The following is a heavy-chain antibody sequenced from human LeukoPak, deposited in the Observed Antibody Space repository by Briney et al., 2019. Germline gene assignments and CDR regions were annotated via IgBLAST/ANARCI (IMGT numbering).Heavy chain of an antibody. Sequence: GGSLRLSCAASGFTFSSYAMSWVRQAPGKGLEWVSAISGSGGSTYYADSVKGRFTISRDNSKNTLYLQMNSLRAEDTAVYYCARASGYCSSTSCEAFDYWGQGTLVTVSS. J-gene: IGHJ4*02. CDR1: GFTFSSYA. CDR3: ARASGYCSSTSCEAFDY. V-gene: IGHV3-23*01. CDR2: ISGSGGST. D-gene: IGHD2-2*01.